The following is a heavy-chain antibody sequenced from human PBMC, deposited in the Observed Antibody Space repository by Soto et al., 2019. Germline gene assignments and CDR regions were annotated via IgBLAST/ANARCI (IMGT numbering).Heavy chain of an antibody. D-gene: IGHD6-13*01. CDR3: AKDGGGYSSSWYDKPFDY. J-gene: IGHJ4*02. Sequence: PGGSLRLSCAASGFTFSSYGMHWVRQAPGKGLEWVAVISYDRSNKYYADSVKGRFTISRDNSKNTLYLQMNSLRAEDTAVYYCAKDGGGYSSSWYDKPFDYWGQGTLVTVSS. CDR2: ISYDRSNK. CDR1: GFTFSSYG. V-gene: IGHV3-30*18.